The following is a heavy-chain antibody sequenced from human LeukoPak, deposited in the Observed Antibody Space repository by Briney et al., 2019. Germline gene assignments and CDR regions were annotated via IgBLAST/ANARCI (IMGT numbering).Heavy chain of an antibody. CDR3: ARVGPDSSGYLLDYYYGMDV. Sequence: SQTLSLTCTVSGGSISSGGYYWSWIRQHPGKCLEWIGYIYYSGSTYYNPSLKSRVIISVDTSKNQFSLKLSSVTAADTAVYYCARVGPDSSGYLLDYYYGMDVWGQGTTVTVSS. CDR1: GGSISSGGYY. J-gene: IGHJ6*02. V-gene: IGHV4-30-4*08. CDR2: IYYSGST. D-gene: IGHD3-22*01.